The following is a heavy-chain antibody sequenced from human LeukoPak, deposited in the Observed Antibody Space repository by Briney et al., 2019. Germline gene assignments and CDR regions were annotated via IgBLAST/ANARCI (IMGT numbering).Heavy chain of an antibody. CDR1: GFTFSSYA. CDR2: ISYDGSNK. J-gene: IGHJ6*02. D-gene: IGHD5-24*01. Sequence: GGSLRLSCAASGFTFSSYAMPWVRQAPGKGLEWVAVISYDGSNKYYADSVKGRFTISRDNSKNTLYLQMNSLRAEDTAVYYCASLEMSSYYYYGMDVWGQGTAVTVSS. V-gene: IGHV3-30-3*01. CDR3: ASLEMSSYYYYGMDV.